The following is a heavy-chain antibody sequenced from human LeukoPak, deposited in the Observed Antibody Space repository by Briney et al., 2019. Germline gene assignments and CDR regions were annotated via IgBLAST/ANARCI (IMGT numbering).Heavy chain of an antibody. Sequence: PSETLSLTCTVSGGSISSYYWSWIRQPAGKGLEWIGRIYTSGCTNYNPSLKSRVTMSVDTSKKQFSLKLSSVTAADTAVYYCARDYYGSGSYDRGRINYYYYGMDVWGRGTTVTVSS. V-gene: IGHV4-4*07. CDR3: ARDYYGSGSYDRGRINYYYYGMDV. J-gene: IGHJ6*02. CDR2: IYTSGCT. D-gene: IGHD3-10*01. CDR1: GGSISSYY.